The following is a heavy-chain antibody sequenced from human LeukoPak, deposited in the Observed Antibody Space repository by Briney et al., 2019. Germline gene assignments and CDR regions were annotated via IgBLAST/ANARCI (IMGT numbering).Heavy chain of an antibody. CDR3: ARGDYYDSSGYYP. V-gene: IGHV4-39*07. Sequence: SETLSLTCTVSGGSINSSSYYWGWIRQPPGKGLEWIGSIYYSGSTYYNPSLKSRVTISVDTSKNQFSLKLSSVTAADTAVYYCARGDYYDSSGYYPWGQGTLVTVSS. CDR2: IYYSGST. J-gene: IGHJ5*02. D-gene: IGHD3-22*01. CDR1: GGSINSSSYY.